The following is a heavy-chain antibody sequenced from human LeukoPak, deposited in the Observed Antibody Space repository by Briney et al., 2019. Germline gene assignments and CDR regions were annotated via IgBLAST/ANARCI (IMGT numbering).Heavy chain of an antibody. CDR1: GGSFSGHY. CDR3: ARGFAYYDSSGYPYYFDY. Sequence: PSETLSLTCAVYGGSFSGHYWSWIRQPPGKGLEWIGEINHSGSTNYNPSLKSRVTISVDTSKNQFSLKLSSVTAADTAVYYCARGFAYYDSSGYPYYFDYWGQGTLVTVSS. V-gene: IGHV4-34*01. D-gene: IGHD3-22*01. CDR2: INHSGST. J-gene: IGHJ4*02.